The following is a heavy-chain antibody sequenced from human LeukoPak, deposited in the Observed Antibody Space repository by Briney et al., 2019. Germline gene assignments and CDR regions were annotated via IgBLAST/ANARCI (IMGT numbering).Heavy chain of an antibody. CDR1: GGSISSGDYY. CDR3: ARHGSGWLNIAAAYFDY. CDR2: IYTSGST. V-gene: IGHV4-61*02. Sequence: PSETLSLTCTVSGGSISSGDYYWSWIRQPAGKGLEWIGRIYTSGSTTYNPSLKSRVTISADTSKNQVSLKLSSVTVADTAVYYCARHGSGWLNIAAAYFDYWGQGTLVTVSS. D-gene: IGHD6-13*01. J-gene: IGHJ4*02.